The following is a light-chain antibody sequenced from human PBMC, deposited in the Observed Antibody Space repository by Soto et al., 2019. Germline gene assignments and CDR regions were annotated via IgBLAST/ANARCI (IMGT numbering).Light chain of an antibody. Sequence: ETVMTQSPVTLSVSPGETVTRSCRASQSVSSNLAWYQQRPGQAHRLLIFGASTRATGIPARFSGSGSGTEFTLTISSLQSEDFAVYFCQQYNNWLTFGQGTKVEVK. J-gene: IGKJ1*01. CDR1: QSVSSN. V-gene: IGKV3-15*01. CDR2: GAS. CDR3: QQYNNWLT.